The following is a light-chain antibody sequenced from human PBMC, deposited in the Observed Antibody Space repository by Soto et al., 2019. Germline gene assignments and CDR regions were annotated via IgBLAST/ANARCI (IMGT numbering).Light chain of an antibody. Sequence: QAVVTQPPSVSGAPGQRVTISCTGSSSNIGAGYDVHWYQQLPGTAPKLLIYGNSNRPSGVPDRFSGSKSATSASLAITGVQAEDEADYYCQSYDSSLSGVVFGGGTKLTVL. CDR3: QSYDSSLSGVV. CDR2: GNS. V-gene: IGLV1-40*02. CDR1: SSNIGAGYD. J-gene: IGLJ2*01.